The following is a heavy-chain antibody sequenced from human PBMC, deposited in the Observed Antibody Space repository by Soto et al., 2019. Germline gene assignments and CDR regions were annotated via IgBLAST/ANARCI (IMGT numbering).Heavy chain of an antibody. J-gene: IGHJ4*02. V-gene: IGHV4-31*03. Sequence: QVQLQESGPGLVKPSQTLSLTCTVSGGSISSGGYYWTWIRQHPGKGLEWIGYIYYGGTTYYNPSLKSRVTISVDTSKNQFSLKLSSVTAADTAVYYCARDYHDSSGRFTFDYWGQGTLVTVSS. CDR1: GGSISSGGYY. CDR2: IYYGGTT. D-gene: IGHD3-22*01. CDR3: ARDYHDSSGRFTFDY.